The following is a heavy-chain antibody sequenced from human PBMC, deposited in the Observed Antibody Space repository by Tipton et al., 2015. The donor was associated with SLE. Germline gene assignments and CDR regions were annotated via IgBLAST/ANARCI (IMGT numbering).Heavy chain of an antibody. CDR2: IYYSGST. CDR1: GGSISSYY. CDR3: AREPGRQLAFFDY. V-gene: IGHV4-59*01. Sequence: TLSLTCTVSGGSISSYYWSWIRQPPGKGLEWSGYIYYSGSTNYNPSLKSRVTISVDTSKNQFSLKLSSVTAADTAVYYCAREPGRQLAFFDYWGQGTLVTVSS. D-gene: IGHD6-13*01. J-gene: IGHJ4*02.